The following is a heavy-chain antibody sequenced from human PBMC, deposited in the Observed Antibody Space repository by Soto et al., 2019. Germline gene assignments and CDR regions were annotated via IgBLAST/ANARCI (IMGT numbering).Heavy chain of an antibody. D-gene: IGHD6-19*01. CDR2: ISYDGSNK. V-gene: IGHV3-30*18. J-gene: IGHJ4*02. Sequence: GESLKISCAAPGFTFSSYGMHWVRQAPGKGLEWVAVISYDGSNKYYADSVKGRFTISRDNSKNTLYLQMNSLRAEDTAVYYCAQDHPQWRDTYSFDNWGQGTLVTASS. CDR3: AQDHPQWRDTYSFDN. CDR1: GFTFSSYG.